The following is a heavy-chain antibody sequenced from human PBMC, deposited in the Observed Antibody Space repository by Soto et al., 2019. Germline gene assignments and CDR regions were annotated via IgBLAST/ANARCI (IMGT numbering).Heavy chain of an antibody. V-gene: IGHV4-34*01. D-gene: IGHD2-15*01. Sequence: QVQLQQWGAGLLKPSETLSLTCAVSDGSFTDSYWSWIRQPPGKGLEWIGEINHAGHTNYNPSLKSRVIISVDASKTQFTLNLTSVTAAETAVYYCAKEVVAGTNWFDPWGQGTLVTVSS. J-gene: IGHJ5*02. CDR2: INHAGHT. CDR3: AKEVVAGTNWFDP. CDR1: DGSFTDSY.